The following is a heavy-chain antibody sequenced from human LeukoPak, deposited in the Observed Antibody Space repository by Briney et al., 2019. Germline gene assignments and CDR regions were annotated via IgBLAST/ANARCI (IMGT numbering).Heavy chain of an antibody. J-gene: IGHJ4*02. CDR2: ISYDGSNK. CDR3: AKDREGTTFDN. D-gene: IGHD1-7*01. CDR1: GFTFSNYD. Sequence: GSLRLSCAASGFTFSNYDMHWVRQAPGKGLEWVAVISYDGSNKYYADSVKGRFTISRDNSKNTVYLQMNSLRAEDTAVYYCAKDREGTTFDNWGQGTLVTVSS. V-gene: IGHV3-30*18.